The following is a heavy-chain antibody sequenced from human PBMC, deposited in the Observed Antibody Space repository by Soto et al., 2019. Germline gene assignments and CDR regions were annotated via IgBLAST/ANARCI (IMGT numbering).Heavy chain of an antibody. CDR3: ASKSLGYCSGGSCHPPDYYYYYGMDV. CDR1: GGTFSSYA. D-gene: IGHD2-15*01. Sequence: SVKVSCKASGGTFSSYAISWVRQAPGQGLEWMGGIIPIFGTANYAQKFQGRVTITADESTSTAYMELSSLRSEDTAVYYCASKSLGYCSGGSCHPPDYYYYYGMDVWGQGTTVTVSS. V-gene: IGHV1-69*13. J-gene: IGHJ6*02. CDR2: IIPIFGTA.